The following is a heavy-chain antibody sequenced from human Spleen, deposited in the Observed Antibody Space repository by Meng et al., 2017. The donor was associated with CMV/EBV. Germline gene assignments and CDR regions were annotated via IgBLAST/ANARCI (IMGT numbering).Heavy chain of an antibody. CDR1: GFSLSTSRMR. Sequence: SGPTLVKPTQTLTLTCTFSGFSLSTSRMRVSWIRQPPGKALEWLARIDWDDDKFYSTSLKTRLTISKDTSKNHVVLTMINMHPVDTATYYCARMGYGYNYFDYWGQGTLVTVSS. CDR3: ARMGYGYNYFDY. J-gene: IGHJ4*02. V-gene: IGHV2-70D*14. CDR2: IDWDDDK. D-gene: IGHD5-24*01.